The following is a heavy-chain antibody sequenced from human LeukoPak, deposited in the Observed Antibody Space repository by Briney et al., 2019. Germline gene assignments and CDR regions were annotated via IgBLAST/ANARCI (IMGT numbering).Heavy chain of an antibody. CDR1: GGSISINSYY. J-gene: IGHJ4*02. CDR2: IYYTGTT. Sequence: SETLCLTCTVSGGSISINSYYWAWIGQAPGMGLEWTGSIYYTGTTYSNPALQHRGTISVDTSNNQFPLRLTSVTAADPAVYNWARRQSSYGPREIDYWGQGTLVTVSS. D-gene: IGHD5-18*01. CDR3: ARRQSSYGPREIDY. V-gene: IGHV4-39*06.